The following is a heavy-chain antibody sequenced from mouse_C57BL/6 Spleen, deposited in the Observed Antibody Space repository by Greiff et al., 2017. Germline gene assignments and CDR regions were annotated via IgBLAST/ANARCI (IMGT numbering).Heavy chain of an antibody. CDR2: IDPSVSYT. V-gene: IGHV1-50*01. CDR3: ARSDYDGYFDV. Sequence: QVQLKQPGAELVKPGASVKLSCKASGYTFTSYWMQWVKQRPGQGLEWIGVIDPSVSYTTYNQKFKGKATLTVDTSSSTAYMQLSSLTSEDSAVYYCARSDYDGYFDVWGTGTTVTVSS. D-gene: IGHD2-4*01. CDR1: GYTFTSYW. J-gene: IGHJ1*03.